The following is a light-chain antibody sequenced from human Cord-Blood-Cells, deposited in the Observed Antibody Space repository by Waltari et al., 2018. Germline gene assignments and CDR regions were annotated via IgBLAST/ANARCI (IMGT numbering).Light chain of an antibody. CDR1: QSVSSSY. CDR2: GAS. V-gene: IGKV3-20*01. Sequence: EIVLTQSPGTLSLSPGERATLPFRASQSVSSSYLAWYQQKTGQAPRLLFYGASSRATGIPDRFSGSGSGTDFTLTISRLEPEDFAVYYCQQYGSSPKTFGQGTKVEIK. CDR3: QQYGSSPKT. J-gene: IGKJ1*01.